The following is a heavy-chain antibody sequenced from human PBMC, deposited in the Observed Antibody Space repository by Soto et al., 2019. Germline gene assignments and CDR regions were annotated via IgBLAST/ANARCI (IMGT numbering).Heavy chain of an antibody. V-gene: IGHV2-26*01. Sequence: QVTVKESGPVLVKPTETLTLTCSGSGFSLTNGRMGVSWIRQPPGKALEWLAHFFSDAERSYSTSMQSRLNMYKDSSGSQVVLTMTNMAPADTATYYCARMDGDYNYYGLDVWCHGIAVTVSS. CDR3: ARMDGDYNYYGLDV. CDR1: GFSLTNGRMG. CDR2: FFSDAER. D-gene: IGHD4-17*01. J-gene: IGHJ6*02.